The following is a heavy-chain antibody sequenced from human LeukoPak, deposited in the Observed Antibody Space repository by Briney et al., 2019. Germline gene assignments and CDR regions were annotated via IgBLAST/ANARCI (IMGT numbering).Heavy chain of an antibody. CDR1: GFIFDDYG. D-gene: IGHD4-17*01. CDR3: ARDYDYGDYPGY. CDR2: INWNGGRT. Sequence: PGGSLRLSCAASGFIFDDYGMSGVRQAPGKGLEWVSGINWNGGRTGYADSVKGRFTISRDNATNSLYLQMNSLRAEDTALYYCARDYDYGDYPGYWGQGTLVTVSS. J-gene: IGHJ4*02. V-gene: IGHV3-20*04.